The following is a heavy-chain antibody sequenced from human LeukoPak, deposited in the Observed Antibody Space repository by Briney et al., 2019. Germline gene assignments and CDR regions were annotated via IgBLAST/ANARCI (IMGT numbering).Heavy chain of an antibody. Sequence: GGSLRLSCAASGFTFSSYAMHWVRQAPGKGLEWVAVISYDGSNKYYADSVKGRFTISRDNSKNTLYLQMNSLRAEDTAVYYCARDGKDRLAYYMDVWGKGTTVTVSS. CDR2: ISYDGSNK. CDR3: ARDGKDRLAYYMDV. J-gene: IGHJ6*03. V-gene: IGHV3-30*04. D-gene: IGHD4-23*01. CDR1: GFTFSSYA.